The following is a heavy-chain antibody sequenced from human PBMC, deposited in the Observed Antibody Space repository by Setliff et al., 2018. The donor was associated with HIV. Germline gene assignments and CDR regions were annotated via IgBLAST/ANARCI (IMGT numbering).Heavy chain of an antibody. J-gene: IGHJ4*02. CDR1: GGSISSRSYY. CDR2: IYHSGST. CDR3: GGNGYYSIDY. V-gene: IGHV4-39*07. Sequence: ETLSLTCTVSGGSISSRSYYWSWLRQPAGKGLEWIGEIYHSGSTHYNPSLQSRVTISVDKSKSQFSLKLNSVTAADTAVYYCGGNGYYSIDYWGQGTQVTVSS. D-gene: IGHD3-22*01.